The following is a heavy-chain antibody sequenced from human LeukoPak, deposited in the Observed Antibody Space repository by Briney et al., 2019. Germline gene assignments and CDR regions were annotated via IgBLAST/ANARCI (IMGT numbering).Heavy chain of an antibody. Sequence: GSSVKVSCKASGGTFISYAISWVRQAPGQGLEWMGGIIPIFGTANYAQKFQGRVTITADESTSTAYMELSSLRSEDTAVYYCARIQVQQQLVHYYYYMDVWGKGTTVTVSS. V-gene: IGHV1-69*01. CDR1: GGTFISYA. CDR3: ARIQVQQQLVHYYYYMDV. CDR2: IIPIFGTA. J-gene: IGHJ6*03. D-gene: IGHD6-13*01.